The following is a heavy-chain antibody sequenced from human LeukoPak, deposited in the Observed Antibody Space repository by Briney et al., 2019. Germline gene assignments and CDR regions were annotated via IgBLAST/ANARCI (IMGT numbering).Heavy chain of an antibody. J-gene: IGHJ6*03. Sequence: GASVKVSCKASGYTFTGYYMHWVRQAPGQGLEWMGWINPNSGGTNYAQKFQGRVTMTRDTSISTAYMELSRLRSDDTAVYYCARAVRFLEWSIYYYYMDVWGKGTTVTVSS. CDR1: GYTFTGYY. V-gene: IGHV1-2*02. CDR2: INPNSGGT. CDR3: ARAVRFLEWSIYYYYMDV. D-gene: IGHD3-3*01.